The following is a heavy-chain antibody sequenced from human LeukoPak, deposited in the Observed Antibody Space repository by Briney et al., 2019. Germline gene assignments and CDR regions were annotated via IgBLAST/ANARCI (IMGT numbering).Heavy chain of an antibody. V-gene: IGHV4-38-2*02. J-gene: IGHJ4*02. D-gene: IGHD2-21*01. Sequence: PSETLSLTCTVSGYSISSGYYWGWTRQPPGKGLEWIGSIYHSGSTYYNPSLKSRVTISVDTSKNQFSLKLSSVTAADTAVYYCASVIGRRGGDYFDYWGQGTLVTVSS. CDR2: IYHSGST. CDR1: GYSISSGYY. CDR3: ASVIGRRGGDYFDY.